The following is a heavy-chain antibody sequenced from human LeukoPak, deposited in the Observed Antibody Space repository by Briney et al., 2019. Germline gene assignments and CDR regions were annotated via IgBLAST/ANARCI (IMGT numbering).Heavy chain of an antibody. J-gene: IGHJ4*02. V-gene: IGHV3-21*01. CDR2: ISSSSSYI. CDR1: GFTFSSYS. Sequence: KPGGSLRLSCAASGFTFSSYSMNWVRQAPGKGLEWVSSISSSSSYIYYADSVKGRFTISRDNAKNSLYLQMNSLRAEDTAVYYCARDQLAVAGPPLDYWGQGTLVTVSS. D-gene: IGHD6-19*01. CDR3: ARDQLAVAGPPLDY.